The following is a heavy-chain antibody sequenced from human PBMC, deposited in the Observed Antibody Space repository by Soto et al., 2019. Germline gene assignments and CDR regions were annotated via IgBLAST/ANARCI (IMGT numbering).Heavy chain of an antibody. CDR3: ARRRGEWVSSALYNWFEP. CDR1: GFTFSDFY. J-gene: IGHJ5*02. V-gene: IGHV3-11*06. Sequence: PGGSLRLSCTASGFTFSDFYMTWIRQAPGKGLEWISHISGRTNYTKYTDSVKGRFSISRDNAKNSLYLQMDSLRVEDTAIYYCARRRGEWVSSALYNWFEPWGQGTLVTVSS. D-gene: IGHD3-10*01. CDR2: ISGRTNYT.